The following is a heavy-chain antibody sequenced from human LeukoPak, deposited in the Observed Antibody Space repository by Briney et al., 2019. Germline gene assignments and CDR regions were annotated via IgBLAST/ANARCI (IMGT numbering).Heavy chain of an antibody. CDR3: ARARGRVVVAATRGYYYYGMDV. CDR2: ISYSGST. D-gene: IGHD2-15*01. CDR1: GGSISSYY. V-gene: IGHV4-59*01. Sequence: SETLSLTCTISGGSISSYYWSWIRQPPGKGLEWIACISYSGSTKYNPSLKSRVTISVDTSKNQFSLKLSSVTAADTAVYYCARARGRVVVAATRGYYYYGMDVWGQGTTVTVSS. J-gene: IGHJ6*02.